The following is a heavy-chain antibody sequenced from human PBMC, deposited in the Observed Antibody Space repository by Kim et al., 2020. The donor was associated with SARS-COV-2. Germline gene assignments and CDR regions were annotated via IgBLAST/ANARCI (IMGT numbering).Heavy chain of an antibody. J-gene: IGHJ6*02. CDR1: GGSISSYY. Sequence: SQTLSLTCTVSGGSISSYYWSWIRQPPGKGLEWIGYIYYSGSTNYNPSLKSRVTISVDTSKNQFSLKLSSVTAADTAVYYCARAEYSYGYYYYGMDVWGQGTTVTVSS. V-gene: IGHV4-59*01. CDR3: ARAEYSYGYYYYGMDV. D-gene: IGHD5-18*01. CDR2: IYYSGST.